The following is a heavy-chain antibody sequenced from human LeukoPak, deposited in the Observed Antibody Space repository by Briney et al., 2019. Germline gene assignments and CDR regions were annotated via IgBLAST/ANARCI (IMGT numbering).Heavy chain of an antibody. CDR2: IIPIFGST. CDR3: ARGYDVGENVPYTY. D-gene: IGHD3-16*01. V-gene: IGHV1-69*13. Sequence: SVTVTFLGSGGTFSSFTISWVRQAPGQGLEWMGGIIPIFGSTNYAQKFQDRVTNTADDSTSTAYMELSSLTSDDTAVYYCARGYDVGENVPYTYWGQGTLPIVSS. J-gene: IGHJ4*01. CDR1: GGTFSSFT.